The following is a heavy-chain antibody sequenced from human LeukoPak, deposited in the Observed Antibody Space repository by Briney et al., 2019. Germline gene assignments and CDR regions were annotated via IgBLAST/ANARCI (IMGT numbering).Heavy chain of an antibody. CDR1: GHTFTSYG. J-gene: IGHJ4*02. D-gene: IGHD3-9*01. CDR2: ISAYNGNT. CDR3: ARVQYDILTGYRFSSGTNVFDY. Sequence: ASVKVSCKASGHTFTSYGISWVRQAPGQGLEWMGWISAYNGNTNYAQKLQGRVTMTTDTSTSTAYMELRSLRSDDTAVYYCARVQYDILTGYRFSSGTNVFDYWAQGTLVTVSS. V-gene: IGHV1-18*01.